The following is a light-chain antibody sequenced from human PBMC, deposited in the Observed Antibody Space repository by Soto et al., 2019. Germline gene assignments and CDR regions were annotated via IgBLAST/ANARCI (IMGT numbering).Light chain of an antibody. CDR2: KAS. CDR3: QEYNSYSRGT. V-gene: IGKV1-5*03. Sequence: DIQMTQSASTLSASVGDRVTITCRASQSISTWLAWYQQKPGKAPKLLIYKASSSESGVPSRFSGSGSGTEFTLTINSLQSDDFATYYCQEYNSYSRGTFGQGTKVDIK. CDR1: QSISTW. J-gene: IGKJ1*01.